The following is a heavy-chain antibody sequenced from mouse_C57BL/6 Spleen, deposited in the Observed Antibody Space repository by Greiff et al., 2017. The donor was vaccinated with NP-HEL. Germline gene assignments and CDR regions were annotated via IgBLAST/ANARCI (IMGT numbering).Heavy chain of an antibody. V-gene: IGHV1-39*01. CDR3: ARSGNWDGYYYAMDY. CDR1: GYSFTDYN. J-gene: IGHJ4*01. CDR2: INPNYGTT. Sequence: EVQLQQSGPELVKPGASVKISCKASGYSFTDYNMNWVKQSNGKSLEWIGVINPNYGTTSYNQKFKGKATLTVDQSSSTAYMQLNRLTSEDSAVYYCARSGNWDGYYYAMDYWGQGTSVTVSS. D-gene: IGHD4-1*01.